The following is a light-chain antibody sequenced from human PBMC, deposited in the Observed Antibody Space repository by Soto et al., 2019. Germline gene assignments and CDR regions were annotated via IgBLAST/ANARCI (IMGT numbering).Light chain of an antibody. J-gene: IGKJ3*01. CDR3: QQYDNLLT. Sequence: DIQMTQSPYSLTASVGDRVTITCQTSQDISNYLNWYQQKPGKAPKLLIYDASNLETGVPSRFSRSGSGTDFTFTISSLQPDDIATYYCQQYDNLLTFGPGTKVDI. V-gene: IGKV1-33*01. CDR2: DAS. CDR1: QDISNY.